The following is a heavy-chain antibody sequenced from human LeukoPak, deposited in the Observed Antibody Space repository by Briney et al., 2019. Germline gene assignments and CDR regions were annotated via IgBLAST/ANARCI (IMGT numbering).Heavy chain of an antibody. CDR2: IIPILGIA. D-gene: IGHD3-10*01. CDR3: ARALGPPHGGDY. Sequence: SVKVSCKASGGTFSSYAISWVVQAPGQGLEWMGRIIPILGIANYAQKFHGRVTITADKSTSTGYMELSSLRSEDTAVYYCARALGPPHGGDYWGQGTLVTVSS. CDR1: GGTFSSYA. J-gene: IGHJ4*02. V-gene: IGHV1-69*04.